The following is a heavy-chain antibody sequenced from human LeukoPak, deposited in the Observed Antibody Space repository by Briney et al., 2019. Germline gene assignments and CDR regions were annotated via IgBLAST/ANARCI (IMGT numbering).Heavy chain of an antibody. Sequence: ASVKVSCKASGYTFTSYGISWVRQAPGQGLEWMGRISAYNGNTNYAQKLQGRVTMTTDTSTSTAYMELRSLRSDDTAVYYCAREVSGYSSSYFDYWGQGTLVTVSS. CDR1: GYTFTSYG. CDR2: ISAYNGNT. V-gene: IGHV1-18*01. J-gene: IGHJ4*02. CDR3: AREVSGYSSSYFDY. D-gene: IGHD6-6*01.